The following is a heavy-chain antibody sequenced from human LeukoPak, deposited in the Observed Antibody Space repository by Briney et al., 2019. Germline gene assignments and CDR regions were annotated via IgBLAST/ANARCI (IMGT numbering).Heavy chain of an antibody. CDR2: INHSGST. V-gene: IGHV4-34*01. CDR1: GGSFSGYY. Sequence: PSETLSLTCAVYGGSFSGYYWSWIRQPPGKGLEWIGEINHSGSTNYNPSLKSRVTISVDTSKNQFSLKLSSVTAADTAVYYCARGGPAQLELSYYCYTDVWGKGTTVTVSS. D-gene: IGHD1-1*01. CDR3: ARGGPAQLELSYYCYTDV. J-gene: IGHJ6*03.